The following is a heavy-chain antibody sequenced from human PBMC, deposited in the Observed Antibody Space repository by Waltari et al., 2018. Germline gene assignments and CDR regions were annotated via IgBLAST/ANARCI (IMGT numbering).Heavy chain of an antibody. CDR1: GFTYSMYW. J-gene: IGHJ2*01. CDR3: ARGARRTTVTTGWWYFDL. V-gene: IGHV3-74*01. D-gene: IGHD4-17*01. CDR2: SNSDGSST. Sequence: EVQLVESGGGLVQPGGSLRLPCAASGFTYSMYWMHWVSQAPGKGLVWVSRSNSDGSSTSYADSVKGRFTISKDNAKNTVYLQMNSLRAEDTAIYYCARGARRTTVTTGWWYFDLWGRGTLVTVSS.